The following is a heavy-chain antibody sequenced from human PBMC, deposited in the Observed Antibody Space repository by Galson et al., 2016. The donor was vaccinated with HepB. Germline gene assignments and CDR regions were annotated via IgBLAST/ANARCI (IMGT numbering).Heavy chain of an antibody. CDR3: ARPGHDYGGHWGRPLIYYYGMDV. Sequence: SVKVSCKASGYTFTSYYIHWVRQAPGQGLEWMGIINPSAGTTSYAQRFQGRITMTRDKSTNTVYMELSSLRSEDTAVYYYARPGHDYGGHWGRPLIYYYGMDVWGQGTTVTVSS. V-gene: IGHV1-46*01. CDR1: GYTFTSYY. D-gene: IGHD4-23*01. J-gene: IGHJ6*02. CDR2: INPSAGTT.